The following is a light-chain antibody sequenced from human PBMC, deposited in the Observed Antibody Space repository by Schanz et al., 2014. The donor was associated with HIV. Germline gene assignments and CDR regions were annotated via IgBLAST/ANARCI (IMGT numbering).Light chain of an antibody. CDR2: DVT. J-gene: IGLJ1*01. CDR1: SSDIGTFDY. CDR3: CSYAATYIPYV. V-gene: IGLV2-14*03. Sequence: QSVLTQPASVSGSPGQSITISCTGTSSDIGTFDYVSWYQQHPGKAPKLMIFDVTHRPSGVSARFSGSKSGNTASLTISGLQTDDEADYYCCSYAATYIPYVFGSGTKLTVL.